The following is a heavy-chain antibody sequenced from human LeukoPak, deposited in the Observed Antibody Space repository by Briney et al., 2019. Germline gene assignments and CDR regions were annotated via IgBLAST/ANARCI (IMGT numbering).Heavy chain of an antibody. Sequence: KPGGSLRLSCAASGFSFSDYYMSWIRQAPGKGLEWVSYISSSSSYTNHADSVKGRFTISRDNAKNSLYLQMNSLRAEDTAVYYCARDLAGSYYSWGLDAFDIWGQGTMVTVSS. CDR3: ARDLAGSYYSWGLDAFDI. CDR2: ISSSSSYT. J-gene: IGHJ3*02. D-gene: IGHD1-26*01. V-gene: IGHV3-11*06. CDR1: GFSFSDYY.